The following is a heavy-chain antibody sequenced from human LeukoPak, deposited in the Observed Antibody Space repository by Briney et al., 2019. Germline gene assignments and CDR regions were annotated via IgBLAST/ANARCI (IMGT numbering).Heavy chain of an antibody. Sequence: GGSLRLSCAASGFTFSSYGMHWVRQAPGKGLELVAVIWYDGSNKYYADSVKGRFTISRDNSKNTLYLQMNSLRAEDTAVYYCAKVSRDGLVDAFDIWGQGTMVTVSS. D-gene: IGHD5-24*01. CDR3: AKVSRDGLVDAFDI. CDR1: GFTFSSYG. J-gene: IGHJ3*02. V-gene: IGHV3-33*06. CDR2: IWYDGSNK.